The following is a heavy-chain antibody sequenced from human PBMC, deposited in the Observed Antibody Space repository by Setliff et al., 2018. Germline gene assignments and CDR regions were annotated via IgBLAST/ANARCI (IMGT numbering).Heavy chain of an antibody. CDR1: GFDFSSYG. D-gene: IGHD1-26*01. V-gene: IGHV3-30*02. CDR3: ARESIGRGHWFDP. CDR2: IRYDSSTK. Sequence: GGSLRLSCVASGFDFSSYGMHWVRQAPGKGLEWVSLIRYDSSTKDYADSVKGRFSVSRDNSRNTLYLQMNSLRVEDTAVYYCARESIGRGHWFDPWGQGTLVTVSS. J-gene: IGHJ5*02.